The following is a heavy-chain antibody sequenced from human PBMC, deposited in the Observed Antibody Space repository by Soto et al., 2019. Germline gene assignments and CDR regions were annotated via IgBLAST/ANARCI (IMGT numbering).Heavy chain of an antibody. CDR2: IHYSGSI. V-gene: IGHV4-30-4*08. CDR1: GGSISYEYYH. D-gene: IGHD2-21*02. Sequence: QVQLQQSGPGLVKPSQTLSLTCTVSGGSISYEYYHWTWIRQSPGKGLEWIGYIHYSGSIIYNPSFKSRVTISVDTSKNQFSLQLSSATAADTAVYFCVREDDGGDRDYYGLDVWGQFTTVTVSS. J-gene: IGHJ6*02. CDR3: VREDDGGDRDYYGLDV.